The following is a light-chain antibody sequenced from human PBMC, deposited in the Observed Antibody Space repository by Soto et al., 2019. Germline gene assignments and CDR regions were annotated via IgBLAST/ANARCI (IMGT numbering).Light chain of an antibody. CDR2: DVS. J-gene: IGLJ1*01. CDR3: SSYRSSSTYV. Sequence: QSALTQPASVSGSPGQSITISCIGTSSDVGTYKSVSWYQQYPGQAPKLMIYDVSNRPSGVSNRFSGSKSGNTASLTISGLQAEDEADYYCSSYRSSSTYVFGTGTKVTVL. V-gene: IGLV2-14*01. CDR1: SSDVGTYKS.